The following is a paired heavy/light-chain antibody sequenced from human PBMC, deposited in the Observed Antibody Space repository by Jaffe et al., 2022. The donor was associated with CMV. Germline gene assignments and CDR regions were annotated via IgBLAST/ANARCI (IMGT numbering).Light chain of an antibody. J-gene: IGLJ2*01. CDR2: QDS. CDR3: QAWDSTSVV. CDR1: KLGDRY. Sequence: SYELSQAPSVSVSPGQTASITCSGEKLGDRYASWYQQKPGQSPVLVIYQDSKRPSGIPERFSGSNSGNTATLTISGAQTVDEADYYCQAWDSTSVVFGGGTKLTVL. V-gene: IGLV3-1*01.
Heavy chain of an antibody. CDR2: ISFDGSNK. V-gene: IGHV3-30*18. D-gene: IGHD2-2*02. J-gene: IGHJ6*02. CDR3: AKGRLGSTSNNWYTAMDV. Sequence: QVQLVESGGGVVQPGRSLRLSCAASGFTFSSYGMHWVRQAPGKGLEWVAVISFDGSNKYYGDSVKGRFTISRDNSKNTLYLQMNSLKTEDTDTAVYYCAKGRLGSTSNNWYTAMDVWGQGTTVTVSS. CDR1: GFTFSSYG.